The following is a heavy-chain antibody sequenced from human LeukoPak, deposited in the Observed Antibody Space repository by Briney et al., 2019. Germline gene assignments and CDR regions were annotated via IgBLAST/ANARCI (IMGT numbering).Heavy chain of an antibody. CDR1: GFTFSSYW. Sequence: GGSLRLSCAASGFTFSSYWMSWVRQAPGKGLEWVANIKQDGSEKYYVDSVKGRFTISRDNAKNSLYLQMNSLRAEDTAVYYCARTLHDFWSGYASYFDYWGQGILVTVSS. J-gene: IGHJ4*02. CDR2: IKQDGSEK. D-gene: IGHD3-3*01. CDR3: ARTLHDFWSGYASYFDY. V-gene: IGHV3-7*01.